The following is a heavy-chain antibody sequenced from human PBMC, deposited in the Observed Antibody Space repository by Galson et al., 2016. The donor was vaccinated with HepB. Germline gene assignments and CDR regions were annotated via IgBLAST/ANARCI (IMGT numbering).Heavy chain of an antibody. J-gene: IGHJ3*01. CDR1: GFTFSNYW. V-gene: IGHV3-7*01. D-gene: IGHD5-12*01. CDR3: ARESSGYDYDFDL. CDR2: LKQDGSDK. Sequence: SLRLSCAASGFTFSNYWMSWVRQAPGKGLECVANLKQDGSDKYYVDSVKGRFTISRDNAKNSLYLQMSSLRADDTAIYYCARESSGYDYDFDLWGQGTMVTVSS.